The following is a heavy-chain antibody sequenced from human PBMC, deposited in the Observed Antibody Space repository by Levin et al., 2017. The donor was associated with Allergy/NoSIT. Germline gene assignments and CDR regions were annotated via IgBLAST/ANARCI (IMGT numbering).Heavy chain of an antibody. D-gene: IGHD3-10*01. J-gene: IGHJ4*02. V-gene: IGHV4-59*01. CDR3: VSRLSYGSGSHQDY. Sequence: SETLSLTCTVPGGSISSYYWSWIRQPPGKGLEWIGYIYYSGSTNYNPSLKSRVTISVDTSKNQFSLKLSSVTAADTAVYYCVSRLSYGSGSHQDYWGQGTLVTVSS. CDR2: IYYSGST. CDR1: GGSISSYY.